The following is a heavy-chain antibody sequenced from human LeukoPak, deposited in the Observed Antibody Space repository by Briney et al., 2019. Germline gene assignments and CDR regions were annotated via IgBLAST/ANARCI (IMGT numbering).Heavy chain of an antibody. Sequence: GASVKVSCKASGYTFTGYYMHWVRQAPGQGLEWMGWINPNSGGTNYAQKFQGWVTMTRDTSISTAYMELSRLRSDDTAVYYCARELRYFDWLLDYWGQGTLVTVSS. CDR2: INPNSGGT. CDR3: ARELRYFDWLLDY. D-gene: IGHD3-9*01. J-gene: IGHJ4*02. V-gene: IGHV1-2*04. CDR1: GYTFTGYY.